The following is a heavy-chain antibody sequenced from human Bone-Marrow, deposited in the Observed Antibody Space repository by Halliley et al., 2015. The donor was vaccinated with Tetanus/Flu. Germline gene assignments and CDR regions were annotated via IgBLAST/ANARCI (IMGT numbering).Heavy chain of an antibody. Sequence: QAPGKGLVWVSSINSGGRSTSYADSVKGRFTSSRDNAKNTLYLEMNSLRDDDTAVYYCARELGFYGHEYYYAMDVWGQGP. CDR2: INSGGRST. J-gene: IGHJ6*02. D-gene: IGHD3-10*01. CDR3: ARELGFYGHEYYYAMDV. V-gene: IGHV3-74*01.